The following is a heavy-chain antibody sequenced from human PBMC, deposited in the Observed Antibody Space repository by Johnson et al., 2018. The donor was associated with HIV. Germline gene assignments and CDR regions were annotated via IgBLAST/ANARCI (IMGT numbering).Heavy chain of an antibody. V-gene: IGHV3-66*01. J-gene: IGHJ3*02. D-gene: IGHD6-19*01. CDR3: GQSGRWYSSDWYGVLDI. CDR1: GFTVSSNY. CDR2: IYSGGST. Sequence: VQLVESGGGLVQPGGSLRLSCAASGFTVSSNYMSWVRQAPGKGLEWVSVIYSGGSTYYADSVKGRFTISRDNSKNTLYLQMNSLRAEDTAVYYCGQSGRWYSSDWYGVLDICGQGTMVTVSS.